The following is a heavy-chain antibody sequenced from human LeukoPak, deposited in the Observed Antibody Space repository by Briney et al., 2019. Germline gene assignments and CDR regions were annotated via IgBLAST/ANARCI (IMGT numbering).Heavy chain of an antibody. CDR1: GASISGSGYY. Sequence: SEILSLTCAVSGASISGSGYYWGWIRQPPGMELQWIGNIYHTGSTYYNASLQSRVTISIDTSKNQFSLRLNSVTAADTAMYYCAKSDGYGLIDYRGQGTLVTVSS. CDR2: IYHTGST. J-gene: IGHJ4*02. V-gene: IGHV4-39*01. D-gene: IGHD2-21*02. CDR3: AKSDGYGLIDY.